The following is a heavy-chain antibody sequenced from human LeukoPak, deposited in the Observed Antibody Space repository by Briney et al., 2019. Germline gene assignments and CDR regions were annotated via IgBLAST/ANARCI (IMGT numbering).Heavy chain of an antibody. J-gene: IGHJ4*02. Sequence: ASVEVSCKVSGYTLTELSMHWVRQAPGKGLEWMGGFDPEDGETIYAQKFQGRVTMTEDTSTDTAYMELSSLRSEDTAVYYCATSSLSPRGSYYDSSENLSGFDYWGQGTLVTVSS. V-gene: IGHV1-24*01. CDR1: GYTLTELS. CDR3: ATSSLSPRGSYYDSSENLSGFDY. D-gene: IGHD3-22*01. CDR2: FDPEDGET.